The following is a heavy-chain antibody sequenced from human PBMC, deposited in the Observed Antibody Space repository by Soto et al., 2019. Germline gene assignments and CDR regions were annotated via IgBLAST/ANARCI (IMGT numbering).Heavy chain of an antibody. CDR2: IYWDDDK. Sequence: QITLKESGPPLVKPTQTLTLTCTFSAFSLSTGGVGVGWIRQPPGKALEWLALIYWDDDKRYSPSLRSRLTITNETYKNQVVLTMTNMDPVDTATYYCIQSRCGGDCLQSYASYYYYGMDVWGQGTTVTVSS. CDR1: AFSLSTGGVG. V-gene: IGHV2-5*02. J-gene: IGHJ6*02. D-gene: IGHD2-21*02. CDR3: IQSRCGGDCLQSYASYYYYGMDV.